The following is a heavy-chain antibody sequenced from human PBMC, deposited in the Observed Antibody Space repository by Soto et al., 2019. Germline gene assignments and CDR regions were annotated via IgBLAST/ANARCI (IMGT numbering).Heavy chain of an antibody. CDR1: GYTFTSYD. Sequence: QVQLVQSGAEVKKPGASVKVSCKSSGYTFTSYDINWVRQATGQGLEWMGWMNRNSGNSGYAQKFQGRVTMTRNTSRSTAYMELSSMSSENTAVYYGARNLYGDNVDSWVPGTLVTASS. CDR2: MNRNSGNS. D-gene: IGHD4-17*01. J-gene: IGHJ4*02. V-gene: IGHV1-8*02. CDR3: ARNLYGDNVDS.